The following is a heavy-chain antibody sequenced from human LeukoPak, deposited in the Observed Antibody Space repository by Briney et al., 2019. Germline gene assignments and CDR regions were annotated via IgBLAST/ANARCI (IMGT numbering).Heavy chain of an antibody. V-gene: IGHV3-48*03. CDR2: ISSSGSTI. D-gene: IGHD3-22*01. J-gene: IGHJ4*02. CDR1: GFTFNSYA. CDR3: ARGDYYYDSRGYYYFDY. Sequence: PGGSLRLSCAASGFTFNSYAMSWVRQAPGKGLEWISYISSSGSTIYYADSVKGRFTISRDNAKNSLCLQMNSLRAEDTAVYYCARGDYYYDSRGYYYFDYWGQGTLVTVSS.